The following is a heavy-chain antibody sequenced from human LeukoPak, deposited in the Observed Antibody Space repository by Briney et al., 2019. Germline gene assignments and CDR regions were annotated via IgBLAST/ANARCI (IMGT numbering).Heavy chain of an antibody. Sequence: PGGSLRLSCAASAVTFSDYYMSWVRQAPGNGLQWVSYISSSGSTIYYADSVKGRFTISRDNAKNSLYLQMNSLRAEDTAVYYCARASSGTYSETDYWGQGTLVTVSS. CDR2: ISSSGSTI. V-gene: IGHV3-11*01. J-gene: IGHJ4*02. CDR1: AVTFSDYY. CDR3: ARASSGTYSETDY. D-gene: IGHD1-26*01.